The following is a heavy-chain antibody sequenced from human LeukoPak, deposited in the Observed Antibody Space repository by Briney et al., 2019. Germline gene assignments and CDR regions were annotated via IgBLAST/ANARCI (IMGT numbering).Heavy chain of an antibody. Sequence: PGGSLRLSCTVSGFTVSSNSMSWVRQAPGKGLEWVSFIYSDNTHYSDSVKGGFTISRDNSKNTLYLQMNSLRAEDTAVYYCARRAGAYPHPYDYWGQGTLVTVSS. J-gene: IGHJ4*02. CDR3: ARRAGAYPHPYDY. CDR1: GFTVSSNS. D-gene: IGHD3-16*01. V-gene: IGHV3-53*01. CDR2: IYSDNT.